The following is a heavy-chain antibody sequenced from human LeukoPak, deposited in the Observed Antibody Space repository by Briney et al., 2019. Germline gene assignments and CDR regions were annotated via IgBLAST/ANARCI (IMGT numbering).Heavy chain of an antibody. Sequence: GGSLRLSCAASGFTFSSYSMNWVRQAPGKGLEWVSSISSSSYIYYADSVKGRFTISRDNAKNSLYLQMNSLRAEDTAVYYCARIVTGKAFDIWGQGTMVTVSS. J-gene: IGHJ3*02. CDR3: ARIVTGKAFDI. CDR1: GFTFSSYS. D-gene: IGHD7-27*01. V-gene: IGHV3-21*01. CDR2: ISSSSYI.